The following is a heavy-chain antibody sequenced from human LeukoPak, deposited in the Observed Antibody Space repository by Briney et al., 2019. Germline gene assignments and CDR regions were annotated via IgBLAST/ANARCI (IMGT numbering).Heavy chain of an antibody. J-gene: IGHJ6*02. CDR3: ANLKLWPSPALYGMDV. Sequence: GGSLRLSCAASGFTFSSYAMSWVRQAPGKGLEWVSAISGSGGSTYYADSVKGRFTISRDNSKNTLYLQMNSLRAEDTAVYYCANLKLWPSPALYGMDVWGQGTTVTVSS. CDR2: ISGSGGST. V-gene: IGHV3-23*01. D-gene: IGHD5-18*01. CDR1: GFTFSSYA.